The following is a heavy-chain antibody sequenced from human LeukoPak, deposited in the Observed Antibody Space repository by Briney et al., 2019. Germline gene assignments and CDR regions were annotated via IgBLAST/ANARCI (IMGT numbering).Heavy chain of an antibody. CDR3: ARAPHYNGFISYFHN. J-gene: IGHJ4*02. Sequence: PSETLSLTCTVSGGSIRIYYWSWLRQPPGKGLEWIGYISYSRSTNYNPSLKSRVTISVDTSKNHFSLRLSSVTAADTAVYYCARAPHYNGFISYFHNWGQGTLVTVSS. V-gene: IGHV4-59*01. CDR2: ISYSRST. CDR1: GGSIRIYY. D-gene: IGHD5-12*01.